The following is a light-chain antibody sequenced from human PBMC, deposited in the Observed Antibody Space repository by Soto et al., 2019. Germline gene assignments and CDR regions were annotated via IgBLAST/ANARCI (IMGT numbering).Light chain of an antibody. CDR3: QHREA. CDR2: GAS. J-gene: IGKJ1*01. Sequence: EIVMTQSPATLSVSPGERATLSCRASQSVSSNLAWYQQKPGQAPRLLIYGASTRATGIPARFSGSGSGTEFTLTISGLQSEDFAVYYCQHREAFGQGTKVEIK. CDR1: QSVSSN. V-gene: IGKV3-15*01.